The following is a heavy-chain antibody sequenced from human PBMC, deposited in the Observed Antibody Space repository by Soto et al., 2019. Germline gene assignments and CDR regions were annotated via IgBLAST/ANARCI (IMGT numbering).Heavy chain of an antibody. D-gene: IGHD1-20*01. CDR3: ALHHNPGLPHWYFDL. CDR2: IIPILGIA. J-gene: IGHJ2*01. CDR1: GGTFSSYT. V-gene: IGHV1-69*02. Sequence: QVQLVQSGAEVKKPGSSVKVSCKASGGTFSSYTISWVRQAPGQGLEWMGRIIPILGIANYAQKFQGRVTITEDKSTSTADMELSSMRSEDTAVYYCALHHNPGLPHWYFDLWGRGTLVTVSS.